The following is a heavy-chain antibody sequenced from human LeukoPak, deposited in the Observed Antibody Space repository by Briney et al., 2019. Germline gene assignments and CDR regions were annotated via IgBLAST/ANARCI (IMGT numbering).Heavy chain of an antibody. Sequence: GGSLRLSCAASGFNFDDYGMSWVRQAPGKGLEWVSGINWNGGSTGYADSVKGRFTISRDNAKNSLFLQMNSLRVEDTAVYYCARVQASVTKASDYWGQGTLVTVSS. D-gene: IGHD4-17*01. V-gene: IGHV3-20*04. CDR3: ARVQASVTKASDY. J-gene: IGHJ4*02. CDR1: GFNFDDYG. CDR2: INWNGGST.